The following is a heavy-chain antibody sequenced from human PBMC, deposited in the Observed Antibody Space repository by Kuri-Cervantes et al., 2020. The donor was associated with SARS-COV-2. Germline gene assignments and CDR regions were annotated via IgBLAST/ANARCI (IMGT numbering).Heavy chain of an antibody. CDR3: ATAYGSGSYLG. J-gene: IGHJ4*02. Sequence: ASVKVSCKASGYTFTGYYMHWVRQAPGQGLEWMGWINPNSGGTNYAQKFQGRVTMTRDTSISTAYMELSSLRSEDTAVYYCATAYGSGSYLGWGQGTLVTVSS. D-gene: IGHD3-10*01. CDR2: INPNSGGT. CDR1: GYTFTGYY. V-gene: IGHV1-2*02.